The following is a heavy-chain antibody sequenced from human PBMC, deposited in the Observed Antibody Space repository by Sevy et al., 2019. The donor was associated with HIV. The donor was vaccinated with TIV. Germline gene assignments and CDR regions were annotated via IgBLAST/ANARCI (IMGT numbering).Heavy chain of an antibody. J-gene: IGHJ6*02. Sequence: GGSLRLSCAASGFTFDDYAMHWVRQAPGKGLEWVSLISWDGGSTYYADSVKGRFTISRDNNKNSLYLQMNSLRAEDTTLYYCAKDQTDYYYRMDVWGQGTTVTVSS. CDR2: ISWDGGST. V-gene: IGHV3-43D*04. CDR1: GFTFDDYA. CDR3: AKDQTDYYYRMDV.